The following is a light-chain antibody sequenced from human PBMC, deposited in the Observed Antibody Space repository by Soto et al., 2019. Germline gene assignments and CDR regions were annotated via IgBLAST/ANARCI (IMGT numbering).Light chain of an antibody. CDR1: SSNIGSEY. CDR2: RNN. Sequence: QSVLTQPPSASGTPGQRVTISCSGSSSNIGSEYVVWYQHLPGTAPKLLIYRNNQRPSGIPYRFAGSKSGTSASLASSGLRSEDEADYYCAARDDSLSGHWVFGGGTKLTVL. J-gene: IGLJ3*02. V-gene: IGLV1-47*01. CDR3: AARDDSLSGHWV.